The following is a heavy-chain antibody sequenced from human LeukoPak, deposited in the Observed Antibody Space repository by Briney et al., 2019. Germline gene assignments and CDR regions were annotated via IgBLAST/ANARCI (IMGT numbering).Heavy chain of an antibody. CDR2: IYHSGST. J-gene: IGHJ5*02. CDR3: ARIGVRFLEWLTPNWFDP. CDR1: GYSISSGYY. D-gene: IGHD3-3*01. Sequence: SETLSLTCAVSGYSISSGYYWGWIRQPPGKWMEWIGSIYHSGSTYYNPSLKSRVTISVDTSKNQFSLKLSSVTAADTAVYYCARIGVRFLEWLTPNWFDPWGQGTLVTVSS. V-gene: IGHV4-38-2*01.